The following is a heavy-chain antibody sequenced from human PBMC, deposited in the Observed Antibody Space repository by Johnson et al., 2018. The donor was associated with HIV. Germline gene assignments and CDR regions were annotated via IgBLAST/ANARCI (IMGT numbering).Heavy chain of an antibody. V-gene: IGHV3-30*14. D-gene: IGHD3-3*01. J-gene: IGHJ3*02. CDR2: ISYDGSDK. CDR1: GFTFSSYA. Sequence: QVQLVESGGGVVQPGRSLRLSCAASGFTFSSYAIHWVRQAPGKGLAWVAVISYDGSDKYYADSVKGRFTISRDSSKNTLYFQMNSLRADDTAVYYCAREDMEWGAFDIWGQGTMVTVSS. CDR3: AREDMEWGAFDI.